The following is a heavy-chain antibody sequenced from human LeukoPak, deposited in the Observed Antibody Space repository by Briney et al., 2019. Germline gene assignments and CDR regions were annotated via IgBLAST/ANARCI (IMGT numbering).Heavy chain of an antibody. CDR2: ISGRSSSI. Sequence: PGGSLRLSCAASEFTFSDYSPSWIRQAPGKGLEWVSYISGRSSSIYHADSVKGRFTISRDNAKNSLYLQMNSLRAEDTAVYYCAKWRTAHSGYDSEDACEIWRRGTLVTVSS. D-gene: IGHD5-12*01. CDR1: EFTFSDYS. CDR3: AKWRTAHSGYDSEDACEI. J-gene: IGHJ3*02. V-gene: IGHV3-11*04.